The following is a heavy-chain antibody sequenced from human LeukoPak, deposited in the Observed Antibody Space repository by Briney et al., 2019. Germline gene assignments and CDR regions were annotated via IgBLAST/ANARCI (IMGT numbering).Heavy chain of an antibody. CDR2: ISGTGTDI. J-gene: IGHJ4*02. Sequence: GGSLRLSCAASGFTFSSYTMNWVRQAPGKGLEWVSSISGTGTDIYFADSLKGRFTISRDNAKNSLYLQMNSLRAEDTAVYYCAKGGYSYGDIDYWGQGTLVTVSS. V-gene: IGHV3-21*01. CDR1: GFTFSSYT. D-gene: IGHD5-18*01. CDR3: AKGGYSYGDIDY.